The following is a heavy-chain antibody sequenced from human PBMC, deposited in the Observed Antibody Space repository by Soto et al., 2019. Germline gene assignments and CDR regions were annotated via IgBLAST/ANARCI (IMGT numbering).Heavy chain of an antibody. V-gene: IGHV3-7*01. CDR3: ARDWTEYSGSWYVRRTYYYYGIDV. J-gene: IGHJ6*02. Sequence: EVQLVESGGGLVQPGGSLRLSCAASGFTFSSYWMSWVRQAPGKGLEWVANIKQDGSEKYYVDSVKGRFTISRDNAKNSLYLQMNSLSAEETAVYYCARDWTEYSGSWYVRRTYYYYGIDVWGLGTTVTVSS. CDR1: GFTFSSYW. CDR2: IKQDGSEK. D-gene: IGHD6-13*01.